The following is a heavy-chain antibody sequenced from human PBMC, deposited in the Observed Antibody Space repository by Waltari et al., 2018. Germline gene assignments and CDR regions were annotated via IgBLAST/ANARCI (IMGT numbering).Heavy chain of an antibody. CDR2: ISYDGSNK. CDR3: AKNPLYYDFWSGPSSYFDY. J-gene: IGHJ4*02. Sequence: QVQLVESGGGVVQPGRSLRLSCAASGFTFSSYGMHWVRQAPGQGLEWVAVISYDGSNKYYADSVKGRFTISRDNSKNTLYLQMNSLRAEDTAVYYCAKNPLYYDFWSGPSSYFDYWGQGTLVTVSS. CDR1: GFTFSSYG. V-gene: IGHV3-30*18. D-gene: IGHD3-3*01.